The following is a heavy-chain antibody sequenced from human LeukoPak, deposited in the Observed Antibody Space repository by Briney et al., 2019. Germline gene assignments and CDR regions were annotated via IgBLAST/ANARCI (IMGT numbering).Heavy chain of an antibody. V-gene: IGHV3-30*18. CDR3: AKALRWYDDAFDI. CDR1: GFTFSSYG. J-gene: IGHJ3*02. CDR2: ISYDGSNK. D-gene: IGHD4-23*01. Sequence: GGSLRLSCAASGFTFSSYGMHWVRQAPGKGLEWVAVISYDGSNKYYADSVKGRFTISRDNSKNTLYLQMNSLRAEDTALYYCAKALRWYDDAFDIWGQGTMVTVSS.